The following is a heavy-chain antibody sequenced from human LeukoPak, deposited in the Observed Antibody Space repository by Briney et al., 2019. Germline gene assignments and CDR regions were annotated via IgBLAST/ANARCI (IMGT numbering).Heavy chain of an antibody. Sequence: ASVKVSCKASGYTFTGYYMHWVRQAPGQGLEWMGWINPNSGGTNYAQKFQGRVTMTRDTSISTAYMELSRLRSNDTAVYYCARDRDDSSGYYRETLFDYWGQGTLVTVSS. J-gene: IGHJ4*02. CDR2: INPNSGGT. CDR3: ARDRDDSSGYYRETLFDY. D-gene: IGHD3-22*01. V-gene: IGHV1-2*02. CDR1: GYTFTGYY.